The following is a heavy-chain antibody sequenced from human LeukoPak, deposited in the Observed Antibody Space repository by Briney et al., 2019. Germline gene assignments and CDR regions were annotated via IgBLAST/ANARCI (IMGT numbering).Heavy chain of an antibody. V-gene: IGHV3-33*01. CDR3: ARARTTRGFDY. Sequence: GGSLRLSCAASGFTFNSYGIHWVRQAPGKGLEWVAFIWYDGSNKYYADSVKGRFTVSRDNSKNTLYLQMNSLRAEDTAVYYCARARTTRGFDYWGQGTLVTVSS. CDR1: GFTFNSYG. CDR2: IWYDGSNK. J-gene: IGHJ4*02. D-gene: IGHD4-17*01.